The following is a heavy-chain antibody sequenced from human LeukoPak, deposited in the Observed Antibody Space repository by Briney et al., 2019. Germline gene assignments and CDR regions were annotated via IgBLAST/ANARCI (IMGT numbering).Heavy chain of an antibody. V-gene: IGHV1-69*02. CDR3: ASAQGHTNFDY. D-gene: IGHD2-21*01. Sequence: SVKVSCKASGGTFSSYTISWVRQAPGQGLEWMGRIIPILGIANYAQKFQGRVTITADKSTNTYYMELSRPTAEENDGYFCASAQGHTNFDYWGQGTLVTVSS. J-gene: IGHJ4*02. CDR2: IIPILGIA. CDR1: GGTFSSYT.